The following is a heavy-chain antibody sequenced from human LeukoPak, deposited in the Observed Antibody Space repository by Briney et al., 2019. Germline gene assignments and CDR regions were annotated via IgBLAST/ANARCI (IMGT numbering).Heavy chain of an antibody. V-gene: IGHV3-23*01. CDR3: ARAGDGYNPYFDY. J-gene: IGHJ4*02. CDR2: ISGGGGST. Sequence: GGSLRLSCAASGFTFTSYSMNWVRQAPGKGLEWVSTISGGGGSTYYADSVKGRFTISRDNSKNSLYLQMNSLRAEDTAVYYCARAGDGYNPYFDYWGQGTLVTVSS. D-gene: IGHD5-24*01. CDR1: GFTFTSYS.